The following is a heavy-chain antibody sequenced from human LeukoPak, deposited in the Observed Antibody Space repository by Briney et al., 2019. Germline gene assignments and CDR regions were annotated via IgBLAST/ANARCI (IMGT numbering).Heavy chain of an antibody. Sequence: PSETLSLTCAVYGGSFSGYYWSWIRQPPGKGREWIGEINHSGSTNYNPSLKSRVTISVDTYKNQFSLKLSSVSVAETAVYECARERKQQLVHYYYYYGMDVWGQGTTVTVSS. V-gene: IGHV4-34*01. CDR3: ARERKQQLVHYYYYYGMDV. D-gene: IGHD6-13*01. CDR2: INHSGST. CDR1: GGSFSGYY. J-gene: IGHJ6*02.